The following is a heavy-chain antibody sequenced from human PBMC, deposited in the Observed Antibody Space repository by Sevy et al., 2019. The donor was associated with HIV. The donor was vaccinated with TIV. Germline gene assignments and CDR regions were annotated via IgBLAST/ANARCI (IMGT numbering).Heavy chain of an antibody. D-gene: IGHD3-16*01. J-gene: IGHJ6*02. CDR2: IYYSGST. CDR3: ASPGGSYSSYYYGMDV. Sequence: SETLSLTCTVSGGSISSSSYYWGWIRQPPGKGLEWIGSIYYSGSTYYNPSLKSRVTISVDTSKNQFSLKLSSVTAADTAVYYCASPGGSYSSYYYGMDVWGQGTTVTVSS. CDR1: GGSISSSSYY. V-gene: IGHV4-39*01.